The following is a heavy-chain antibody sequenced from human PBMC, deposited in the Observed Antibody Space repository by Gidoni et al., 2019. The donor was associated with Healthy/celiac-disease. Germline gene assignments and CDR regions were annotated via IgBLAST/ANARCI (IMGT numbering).Heavy chain of an antibody. CDR2: ISYYGSNH. J-gene: IGHJ6*02. Sequence: QVPLVESGGGVVQLGRSLRRSCAASGFTHGSYGMRCVRTSPGKGLECVSVISYYGSNHYYADSVTGRFTISSDTSNNTLYLPINILRAEDTAVYYCAIDRDYYSSYGLDVWGQGTTVPVSS. CDR1: GFTHGSYG. CDR3: AIDRDYYSSYGLDV. V-gene: IGHV3-30*03.